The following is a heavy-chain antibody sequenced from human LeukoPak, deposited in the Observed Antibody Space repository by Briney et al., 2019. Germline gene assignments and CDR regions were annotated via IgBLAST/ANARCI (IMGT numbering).Heavy chain of an antibody. CDR3: ASEKSMVRGVITNTLDY. J-gene: IGHJ4*02. CDR2: ISWNSGSI. D-gene: IGHD3-10*01. Sequence: GRSLRLSCAASGFTFDDYAMHWVRQAPGKGLEWVSGISWNSGSIGYADSVKGRFTISRDNAKNSLYLQMNSLRAEDTALYYCASEKSMVRGVITNTLDYWGQGTLVTVSS. CDR1: GFTFDDYA. V-gene: IGHV3-9*01.